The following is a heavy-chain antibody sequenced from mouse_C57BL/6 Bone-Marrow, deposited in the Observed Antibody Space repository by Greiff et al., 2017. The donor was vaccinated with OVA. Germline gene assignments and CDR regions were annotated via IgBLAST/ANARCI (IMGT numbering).Heavy chain of an antibody. J-gene: IGHJ3*01. D-gene: IGHD2-2*01. Sequence: VQLQQSGPELVKPGASVKISCKASGYTFTDYYMNWVKQSHGKSLEWIGDINPNNGGTSYNQKFKGKATLTVDKYSSAADMELRSLTSEDSAVYYCARGRDGYDGGAWFAYWGQGTLVTVSA. CDR1: GYTFTDYY. V-gene: IGHV1-26*01. CDR2: INPNNGGT. CDR3: ARGRDGYDGGAWFAY.